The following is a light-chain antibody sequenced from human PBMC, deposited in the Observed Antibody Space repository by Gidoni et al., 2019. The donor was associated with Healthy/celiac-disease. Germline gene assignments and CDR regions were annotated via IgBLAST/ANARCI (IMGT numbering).Light chain of an antibody. CDR2: DAS. V-gene: IGKV1-5*01. Sequence: DIQMTPSPSTLSASVGDRVTIPGRASQIISSWLAWYQQKPGKDPKLLIYDASSLESGVPSRFSGSGSGTEFTLTISSLQPDDFATYYCQQYNSYEYTFGQGTKLEIK. CDR1: QIISSW. CDR3: QQYNSYEYT. J-gene: IGKJ2*01.